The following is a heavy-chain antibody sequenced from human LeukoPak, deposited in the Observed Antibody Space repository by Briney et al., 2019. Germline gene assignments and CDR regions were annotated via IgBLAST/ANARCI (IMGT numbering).Heavy chain of an antibody. CDR2: IYYSGST. V-gene: IGHV4-39*07. J-gene: IGHJ5*02. CDR3: ARVPYSGSPKRNNWFDP. CDR1: GGSISSSSYY. D-gene: IGHD6-13*01. Sequence: SETLSLTCTVSGGSISSSSYYWGWIRQPPGKGLEWIGSIYYSGSTYYNPSLKSRVTISVDTSKNQFSLKLSSVTAADTAVYYCARVPYSGSPKRNNWFDPWGQGTLVTVSS.